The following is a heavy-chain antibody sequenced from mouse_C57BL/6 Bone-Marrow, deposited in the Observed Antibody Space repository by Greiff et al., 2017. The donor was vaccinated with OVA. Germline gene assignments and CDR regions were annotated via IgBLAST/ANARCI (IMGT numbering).Heavy chain of an antibody. V-gene: IGHV1-18*01. J-gene: IGHJ3*01. D-gene: IGHD1-1*01. CDR1: GYTFTDYN. Sequence: VQLQQSGPELVKPGASVKIPCKASGYTFTDYNMDWVKQSHGKSLEWIGDINPNNGGTIYNQKFKGKATLTVDKSSSTAYMQLSSLTSEDSAVYFCARGYYGSPFAYWGQGTLVTVSA. CDR2: INPNNGGT. CDR3: ARGYYGSPFAY.